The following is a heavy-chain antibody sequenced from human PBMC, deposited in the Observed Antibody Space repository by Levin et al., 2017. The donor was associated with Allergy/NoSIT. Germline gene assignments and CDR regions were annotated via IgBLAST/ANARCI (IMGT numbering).Heavy chain of an antibody. CDR1: GFTFSSYA. CDR3: ARVDDYDILTPSGAFDI. D-gene: IGHD3-9*01. CDR2: ISYDGSNK. J-gene: IGHJ3*02. V-gene: IGHV3-30*04. Sequence: GGSLRLSCAASGFTFSSYAMHWVRQAPGKGLEWVAVISYDGSNKYYADSVKGRFTFSRDNSKNTLYLQMNSLRAEDTAVYYCARVDDYDILTPSGAFDIWGQGTMVTVSS.